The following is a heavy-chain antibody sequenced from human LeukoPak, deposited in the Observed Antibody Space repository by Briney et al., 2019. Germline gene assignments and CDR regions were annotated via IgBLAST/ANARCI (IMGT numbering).Heavy chain of an antibody. J-gene: IGHJ4*02. CDR1: GFTFSSYA. CDR2: ISGSGGST. V-gene: IGHV3-23*01. Sequence: GGSLRLSCAAFGFTFSSYAMSWVRQAPGKGLEWVSAISGSGGSTYYADSVKGRFTISRDNSKNTLYLQMNSLRAEDTAVYYCAKAGFDILTGYYYFDYWGQGTLVTVSS. CDR3: AKAGFDILTGYYYFDY. D-gene: IGHD3-9*01.